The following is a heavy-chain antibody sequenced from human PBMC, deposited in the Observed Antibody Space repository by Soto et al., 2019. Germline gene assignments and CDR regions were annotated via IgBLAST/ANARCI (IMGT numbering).Heavy chain of an antibody. CDR2: ISTYSGDT. CDR3: ARHHGPTTSENGFDP. V-gene: IGHV1-18*01. D-gene: IGHD5-12*01. Sequence: QVPLVQSGVEVKTPGASVKVSCQASGYTFFTYDISWVRQAPGQGLEWMGWISTYSGDTKYAQKFQGRVTMTTDTSTTTAYLELRSLRSDDTAVYYCARHHGPTTSENGFDPWGQGTLVTVPS. CDR1: GYTFFTYD. J-gene: IGHJ5*02.